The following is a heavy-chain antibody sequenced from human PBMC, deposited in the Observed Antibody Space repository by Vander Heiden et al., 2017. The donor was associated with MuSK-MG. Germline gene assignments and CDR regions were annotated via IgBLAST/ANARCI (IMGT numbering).Heavy chain of an antibody. Sequence: EEQVVESGGDLVRPGGSLRLSCAASGFTFSNYAMSWVRQAPGMGLEWVSSVNDRGVDTYYADSVWGRFAISRDNSKNTLYMQMDSLRVEDTAVYYCAKTAPQRPGNNWFDPWGQGTLVTVSS. J-gene: IGHJ5*02. CDR2: VNDRGVDT. CDR3: AKTAPQRPGNNWFDP. V-gene: IGHV3-23*04. CDR1: GFTFSNYA.